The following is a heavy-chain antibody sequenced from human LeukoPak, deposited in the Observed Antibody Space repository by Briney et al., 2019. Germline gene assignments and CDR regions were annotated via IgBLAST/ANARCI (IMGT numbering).Heavy chain of an antibody. CDR3: ARDRPWASTVTHGTSDY. Sequence: GGSLRLSCAASGFTFSSYSMNWVRQAPGKGLEWVSYISSSSSSTIYYADSVKGRFTISRDNAKNPLYLQMNSLRDEDTAVYYCARDRPWASTVTHGTSDYWGQGTLVTVSS. J-gene: IGHJ4*02. D-gene: IGHD4-17*01. CDR2: ISSSSSSTI. V-gene: IGHV3-48*02. CDR1: GFTFSSYS.